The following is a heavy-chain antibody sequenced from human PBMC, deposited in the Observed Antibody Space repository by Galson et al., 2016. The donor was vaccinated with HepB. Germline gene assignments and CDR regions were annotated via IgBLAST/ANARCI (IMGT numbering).Heavy chain of an antibody. D-gene: IGHD2-15*01. CDR3: ARQVGLQGYSY. J-gene: IGHJ4*02. CDR2: ISSSSTYI. CDR1: GFTFSSYS. Sequence: SLRLSCAASGFTFSSYSMNWVRQAPGKGLEWVSSISSSSTYIFYADSVKGRFTISRDNAKNSLYLQMNSLRAEGTAVYYCARQVGLQGYSYWGQGTLVTVSS. V-gene: IGHV3-21*01.